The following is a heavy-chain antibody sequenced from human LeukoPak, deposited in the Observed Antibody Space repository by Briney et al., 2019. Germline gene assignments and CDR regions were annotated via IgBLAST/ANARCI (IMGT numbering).Heavy chain of an antibody. CDR2: ISSSSSYI. CDR1: GFTFSSYS. J-gene: IGHJ5*02. CDR3: ARDLAPTGIAAAGTNWFDP. Sequence: EGSLRLSCAASGFTFSSYSMNWVRQAPGKGLEWVSSISSSSSYIYYADSVKGRFTISRDNAKNSLYLQMNSLRAEDTAVYYCARDLAPTGIAAAGTNWFDPWGQGTLVTVSS. D-gene: IGHD6-13*01. V-gene: IGHV3-21*01.